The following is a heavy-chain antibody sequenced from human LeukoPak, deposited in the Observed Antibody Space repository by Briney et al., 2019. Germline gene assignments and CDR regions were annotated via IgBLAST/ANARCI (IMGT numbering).Heavy chain of an antibody. J-gene: IGHJ6*03. CDR2: INHSGST. CDR3: ARGRVPAARWLYYYYYMDV. D-gene: IGHD2-2*01. Sequence: SETLSLTCAVYGGSFSGYYWSWIRQPPEKGLEWIGEINHSGSTNYNPSLKSRVTISVDTSKNQFSLKLSSVTAADTAVYYCARGRVPAARWLYYYYYMDVWGKGTTVTVSS. CDR1: GGSFSGYY. V-gene: IGHV4-34*01.